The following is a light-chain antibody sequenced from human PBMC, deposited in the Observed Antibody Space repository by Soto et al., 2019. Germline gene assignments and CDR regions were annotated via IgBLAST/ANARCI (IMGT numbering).Light chain of an antibody. Sequence: QSVLNQPSSASGTPGQRVTISCSGSSSNIGRNTVNWYQQLPGTAPKLLIYSNNQRPSGVPDRFSGSKSGTSASLAISGLQSEDEADYYCAAWDDSLNGFYVFGTGTKVTVL. CDR3: AAWDDSLNGFYV. V-gene: IGLV1-44*01. CDR1: SSNIGRNT. J-gene: IGLJ1*01. CDR2: SNN.